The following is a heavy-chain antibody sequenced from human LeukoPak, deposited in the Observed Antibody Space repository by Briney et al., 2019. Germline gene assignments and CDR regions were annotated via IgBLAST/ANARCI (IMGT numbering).Heavy chain of an antibody. CDR3: ARGLFDWLYY. CDR1: GCSISSGSYY. D-gene: IGHD3-9*01. Sequence: PSQTLSLTCTVSGCSISSGSYYWSWIRQPAGKGLEWIGRIYTSGSTNYNPSLKSRVTISVDTSKNQFSLKLSSVTAADTAVYYCARGLFDWLYYWGQGTLVTVSS. J-gene: IGHJ4*02. V-gene: IGHV4-61*02. CDR2: IYTSGST.